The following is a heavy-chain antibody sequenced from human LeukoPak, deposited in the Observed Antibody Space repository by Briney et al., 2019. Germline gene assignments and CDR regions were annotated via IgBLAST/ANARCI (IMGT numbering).Heavy chain of an antibody. V-gene: IGHV1-2*02. CDR3: ARDPGYCSSTSCYESFDY. D-gene: IGHD2-2*01. Sequence: ASVKVSCKASGYTFTSYAMHWVRQAPGQRLEWMGWINPNSGGTNYAQKFQGRVTMTRDTSISTAYMELSRLRSDDTAVYYCARDPGYCSSTSCYESFDYWDQGTLVTVSS. CDR2: INPNSGGT. CDR1: GYTFTSYA. J-gene: IGHJ4*02.